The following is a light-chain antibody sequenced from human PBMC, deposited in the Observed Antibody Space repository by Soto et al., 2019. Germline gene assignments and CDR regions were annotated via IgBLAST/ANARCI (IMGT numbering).Light chain of an antibody. J-gene: IGLJ1*01. Sequence: QSALTQPASVSGSPEQSITISCTGTSSDVGGYHYVSWFQQHPGKAPKLMIYDVTNRPSGVSNRFSGSKSGNMASLTISGLQAEDEADYYCSSYTISSTYVFGTGTKLTVL. CDR1: SSDVGGYHY. V-gene: IGLV2-14*01. CDR3: SSYTISSTYV. CDR2: DVT.